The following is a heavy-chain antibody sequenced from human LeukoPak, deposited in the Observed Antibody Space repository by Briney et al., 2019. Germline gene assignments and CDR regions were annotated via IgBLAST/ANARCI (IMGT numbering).Heavy chain of an antibody. V-gene: IGHV3-30-3*01. Sequence: GALKLSLSGSGFTFKSYAMHWGRQGPGKGLEWVAVISYDGSNKYYADSVKGRFTISRDNSKNTLYLQMNSLRAEDTAVYYCATFGSRPPPYWGQGTLVTVSS. J-gene: IGHJ4*02. CDR1: GFTFKSYA. CDR3: ATFGSRPPPY. D-gene: IGHD1-26*01. CDR2: ISYDGSNK.